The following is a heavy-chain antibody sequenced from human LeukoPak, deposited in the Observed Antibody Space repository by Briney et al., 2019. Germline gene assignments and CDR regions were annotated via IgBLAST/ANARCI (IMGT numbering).Heavy chain of an antibody. J-gene: IGHJ4*02. CDR2: MDPNSGNT. Sequence: ASVNVSCTASGYTFTSYDINWVRQATGQGLEWMGWMDPNSGNTGYAQKFQGRVTMTRNTSISTAYMELSSLRSEDTAVYYCARLAESPQQVGADLNYWGQGTLVTVSS. D-gene: IGHD1-26*01. V-gene: IGHV1-8*01. CDR1: GYTFTSYD. CDR3: ARLAESPQQVGADLNY.